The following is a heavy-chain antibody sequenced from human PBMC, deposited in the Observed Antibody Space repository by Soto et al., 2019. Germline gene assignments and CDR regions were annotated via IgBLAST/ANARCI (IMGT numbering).Heavy chain of an antibody. CDR2: INWNGGSK. J-gene: IGHJ4*02. Sequence: GGSLRLSCAASGFTFDEYALTWVRQAPGKGLEWVAGINWNGGSKGYADYVKGRFTISRDNAKSSLYLQMNNLRAEDTAFYFCARATQSYYDTSGYYSYVHWGQGA. V-gene: IGHV3-20*04. CDR1: GFTFDEYA. D-gene: IGHD3-22*01. CDR3: ARATQSYYDTSGYYSYVH.